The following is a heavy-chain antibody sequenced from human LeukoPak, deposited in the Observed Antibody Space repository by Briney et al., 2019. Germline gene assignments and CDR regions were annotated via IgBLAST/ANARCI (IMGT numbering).Heavy chain of an antibody. CDR1: GLTFSSYA. J-gene: IGHJ4*02. CDR3: AKAQIFGVVIIPGGFDY. D-gene: IGHD3-3*01. CDR2: INGSGSST. Sequence: GGSLRLSCSASGLTFSSYAMSSVRQAPAKVLEWVESINGSGSSTYYADYLKRRFTISRDNPKNTLYLQMNSLRAEDTAVYYCAKAQIFGVVIIPGGFDYWGQGTLVTVSS. V-gene: IGHV3-23*01.